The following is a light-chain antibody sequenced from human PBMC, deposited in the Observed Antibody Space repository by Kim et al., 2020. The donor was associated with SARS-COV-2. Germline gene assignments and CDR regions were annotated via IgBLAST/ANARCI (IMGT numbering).Light chain of an antibody. Sequence: QSALTQPRSVSGAPGQAVTIFCTGTSSDVGGYDYVSWYQQHPGKVPKLMIYDVNRRPSGVPDGFSGSKSGNTTSLTLSGLQADDEADHYCCSYAGRYSAVFGGGPQLTVL. V-gene: IGLV2-11*01. J-gene: IGLJ2*01. CDR1: SSDVGGYDY. CDR2: DVN. CDR3: CSYAGRYSAV.